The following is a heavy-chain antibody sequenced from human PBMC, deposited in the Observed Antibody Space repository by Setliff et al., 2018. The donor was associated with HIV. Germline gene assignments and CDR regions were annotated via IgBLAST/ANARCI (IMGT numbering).Heavy chain of an antibody. CDR2: IIPISGIT. CDR3: ARDSVARRTLGYYYYMDV. D-gene: IGHD6-6*01. Sequence: SVKVSCKASGGTFSSYAFNWVRQAPGQGLEWVGGIIPISGITNYAQKFQGRVRFTADKSTSTAYMELSSLRSEDTAMYYCARDSVARRTLGYYYYMDVWGKGTTVTVSS. J-gene: IGHJ6*03. CDR1: GGTFSSYA. V-gene: IGHV1-69*10.